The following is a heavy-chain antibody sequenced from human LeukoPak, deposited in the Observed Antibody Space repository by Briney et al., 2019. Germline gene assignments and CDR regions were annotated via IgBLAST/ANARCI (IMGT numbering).Heavy chain of an antibody. D-gene: IGHD6-6*01. J-gene: IGHJ3*02. CDR2: MNPNSGNT. Sequence: ASVKVSCKASGYTFTSYDINWVRQATRQGLEWMGWMNPNSGNTGYAQKFQGRVTMTRNTSISTAYMELSSLRSEDTAVYYCARGHTSRDAFDIWGQGTMVTVSS. V-gene: IGHV1-8*01. CDR1: GYTFTSYD. CDR3: ARGHTSRDAFDI.